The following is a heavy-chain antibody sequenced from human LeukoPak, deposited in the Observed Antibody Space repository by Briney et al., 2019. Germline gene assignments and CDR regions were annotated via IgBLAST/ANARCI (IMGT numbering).Heavy chain of an antibody. CDR2: IYHSGST. V-gene: IGHV4-4*02. J-gene: IGHJ4*02. Sequence: SETLSLTCAVSGDSISGSNWWSWVRQPPGKGLEWIGEIYHSGSTNYNPSLKSRVTISMDKSNNQFSLGLSSVTAADTAVYYCARETVRGVSFDNWGQGTLVTVSS. D-gene: IGHD3-10*01. CDR1: GDSISGSNW. CDR3: ARETVRGVSFDN.